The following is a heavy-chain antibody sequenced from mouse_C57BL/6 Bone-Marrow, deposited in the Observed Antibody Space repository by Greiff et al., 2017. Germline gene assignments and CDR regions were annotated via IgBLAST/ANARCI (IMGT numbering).Heavy chain of an antibody. V-gene: IGHV1-78*01. CDR1: GYTFTDHT. J-gene: IGHJ2*01. D-gene: IGHD2-2*01. CDR2: IYPRDGST. Sequence: LQESDAELVKPGASVKISCKVSGYTFTDHTIHWMKQRPEQGLEWIGYIYPRDGSTKYNEKFKGKATLTADKSSSTAYMQLNSLTSEDAAVYFCARGGWLRRGRFDYWGQGTTLTVSS. CDR3: ARGGWLRRGRFDY.